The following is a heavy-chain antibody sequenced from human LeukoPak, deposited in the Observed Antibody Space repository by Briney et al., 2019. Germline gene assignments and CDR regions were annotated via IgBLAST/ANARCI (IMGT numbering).Heavy chain of an antibody. J-gene: IGHJ4*02. CDR2: IKSKVNGGTT. Sequence: PGGSLRLSCEASGFTLSNVWMNWVRQAPGKGLEWVGRIKSKVNGGTTDYAAPVKGRFTISRDDSKNTVYLHMNSLRTEDTAVYYCSTGGYFFDYWGQGTLVTVSS. CDR1: GFTLSNVW. V-gene: IGHV3-15*07. CDR3: STGGYFFDY.